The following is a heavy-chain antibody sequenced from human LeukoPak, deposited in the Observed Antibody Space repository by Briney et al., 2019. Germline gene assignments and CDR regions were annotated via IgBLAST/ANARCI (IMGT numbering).Heavy chain of an antibody. CDR2: ISSYNGNT. Sequence: ASVKVSCKASGYTFTSYGINWVRQAPGQGLEWMGWISSYNGNTNYAQKFQGRVTMTTDTSTTTAYMELRSLRSDDTAVYYCAREGLTPRNWFDPWGQGTLVTVSS. CDR3: AREGLTPRNWFDP. CDR1: GYTFTSYG. V-gene: IGHV1-18*01. J-gene: IGHJ5*02. D-gene: IGHD3/OR15-3a*01.